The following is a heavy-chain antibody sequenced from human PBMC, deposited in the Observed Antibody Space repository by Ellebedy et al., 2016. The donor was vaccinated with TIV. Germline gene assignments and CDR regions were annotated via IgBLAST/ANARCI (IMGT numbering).Heavy chain of an antibody. CDR2: INPSGGST. D-gene: IGHD6-13*01. V-gene: IGHV1-46*01. Sequence: ASVKVSCXASGYTFTSYYMHWVRKAPGQGLEWMGIINPSGGSTSYAQKFQGRVTMTRDTSTSTAYMELRSLRSDDTAVYYCAREHASSSWYPDLDYWGQGTLVTVSS. CDR1: GYTFTSYY. J-gene: IGHJ4*02. CDR3: AREHASSSWYPDLDY.